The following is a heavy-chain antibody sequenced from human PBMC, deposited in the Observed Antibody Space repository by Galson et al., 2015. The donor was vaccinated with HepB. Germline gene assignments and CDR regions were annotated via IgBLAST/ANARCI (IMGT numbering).Heavy chain of an antibody. CDR2: IKEDGSDK. D-gene: IGHD6-13*01. Sequence: SLRLSCAASGFTFSSYWMSWVRQAPGKGLEWVANIKEDGSDKYYVDSVKGRFTISRDNAKNSLYLQMNSLRAEDTAMYYCARDVVRIAAAGGSDVWGQGTTVTVSS. CDR1: GFTFSSYW. J-gene: IGHJ6*02. V-gene: IGHV3-7*03. CDR3: ARDVVRIAAAGGSDV.